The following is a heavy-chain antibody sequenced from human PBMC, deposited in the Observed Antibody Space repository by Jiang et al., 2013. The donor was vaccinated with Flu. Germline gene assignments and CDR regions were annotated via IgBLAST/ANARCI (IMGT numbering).Heavy chain of an antibody. J-gene: IGHJ6*04. Sequence: PLTCTVSGGSISSSSYYWGWIRQPPGKGLEWIGSIYYSGSTYYNPSLKSRVTISVDTSKNQFSLKLSSVTAADTAVYYCARGRSIFGVVNTYYYYGMDVWGKGTTVTVSS. D-gene: IGHD3-3*01. V-gene: IGHV4-39*07. CDR2: IYYSGST. CDR1: GGSISSSSYY. CDR3: ARGRSIFGVVNTYYYYGMDV.